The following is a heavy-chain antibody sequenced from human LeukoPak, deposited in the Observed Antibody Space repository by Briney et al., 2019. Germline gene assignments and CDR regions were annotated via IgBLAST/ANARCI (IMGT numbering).Heavy chain of an antibody. V-gene: IGHV3-15*01. CDR2: IKSKTDGGTT. CDR3: TQYYYDSSGYFDY. CDR1: GFTFRNAW. Sequence: GGSLRLSGAASGFTFRNAWMSGVRQAPGKGLEWVGRIKSKTDGGTTDYAAPVKGRFTISRDDSKNTLYLQMNSLKTEDTAVYYCTQYYYDSSGYFDYWGQGTLVTVSS. J-gene: IGHJ4*02. D-gene: IGHD3-22*01.